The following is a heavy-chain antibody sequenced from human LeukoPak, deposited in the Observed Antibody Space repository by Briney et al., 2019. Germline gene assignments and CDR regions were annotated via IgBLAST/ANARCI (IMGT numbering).Heavy chain of an antibody. J-gene: IGHJ4*02. CDR1: GYTFTGYY. D-gene: IGHD6-13*01. CDR3: ARVSPSIAAAGTPYYFDY. CDR2: INPNSGGT. Sequence: ASVKVSCKASGYTFTGYYMHWVRQAPGQGLEWMGRINPNSGGTNYAQKFQGRVTMTRDTSISTAYMELSRLRSDDTAVYYCARVSPSIAAAGTPYYFDYWGQGTLVTVSS. V-gene: IGHV1-2*06.